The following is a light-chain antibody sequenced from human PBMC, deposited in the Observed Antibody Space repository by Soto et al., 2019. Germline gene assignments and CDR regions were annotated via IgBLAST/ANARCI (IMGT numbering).Light chain of an antibody. V-gene: IGKV3-11*01. J-gene: IGKJ5*01. CDR2: DAS. CDR3: QQRSNWPPSIT. CDR1: QSVSSY. Sequence: EIVLTQSPATLSLSPGERATLSCRASQSVSSYLACYQQKPGQAPRLLIYDASNRATGIPARFSGRGSGTEFTLTISSLEPEDFAVYYCQQRSNWPPSITFGQGTRLEIK.